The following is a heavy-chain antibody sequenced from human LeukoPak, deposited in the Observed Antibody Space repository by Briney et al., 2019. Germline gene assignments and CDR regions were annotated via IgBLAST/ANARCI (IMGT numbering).Heavy chain of an antibody. V-gene: IGHV3-21*01. D-gene: IGHD2-21*02. CDR3: ATSSCGGDCYSHY. CDR2: ISSSSSYI. J-gene: IGHJ4*02. Sequence: GGSLRLSCAASGFTFSSYSMNWVRQAPGKGLEWVSSISSSSSYIYYADSVKGRFTISRDNAKNSLYLQMNSLRAEDTAVYYCATSSCGGDCYSHYWGQGTLVTVSS. CDR1: GFTFSSYS.